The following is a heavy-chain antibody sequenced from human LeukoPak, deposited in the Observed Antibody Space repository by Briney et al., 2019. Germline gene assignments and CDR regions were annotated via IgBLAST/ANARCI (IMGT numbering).Heavy chain of an antibody. CDR2: ISYDGSNK. V-gene: IGHV3-30*18. CDR1: GVTFSSYG. Sequence: GGSLRLSCADSGVTFSSYGMHGGREAPGGGGGGGADISYDGSNKYSAASVKGRFTISRDNSKNTLYLQMNSLRAEDTAVYYCAKDDSRSAGTLPLFWGQGTLVTVSS. CDR3: AKDDSRSAGTLPLF. D-gene: IGHD6-6*01. J-gene: IGHJ4*02.